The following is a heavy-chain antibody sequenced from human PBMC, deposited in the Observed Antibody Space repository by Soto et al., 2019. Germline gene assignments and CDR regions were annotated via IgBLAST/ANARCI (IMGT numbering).Heavy chain of an antibody. CDR1: GGSISSGGYY. CDR2: IYYSGST. Sequence: SETLSLTCTVSGGSISSGGYYWSWIRQHPGKGLEWIGYIYYSGSTYYNPSLKSRVTISVDTSKNQFSLKLSSVTAADTAVYYCARTVVIRGVIIREFDYWGQGNLVTVSS. CDR3: ARTVVIRGVIIREFDY. D-gene: IGHD3-10*01. V-gene: IGHV4-31*02. J-gene: IGHJ4*02.